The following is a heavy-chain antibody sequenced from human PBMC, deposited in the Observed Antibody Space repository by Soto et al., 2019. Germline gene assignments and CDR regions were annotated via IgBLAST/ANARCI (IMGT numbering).Heavy chain of an antibody. Sequence: PGGSLRLSCAASGFTFSGSAMHWVRQASGKGLEWVGRIRSKANSYATAYAASVKGRFTISRDDSKNTAYLQMNSLKTEDTAVYYCARDSPPNYLWGQGTLVTVSS. V-gene: IGHV3-73*01. J-gene: IGHJ5*02. CDR2: IRSKANSYAT. CDR3: ARDSPPNYL. CDR1: GFTFSGSA. D-gene: IGHD7-27*01.